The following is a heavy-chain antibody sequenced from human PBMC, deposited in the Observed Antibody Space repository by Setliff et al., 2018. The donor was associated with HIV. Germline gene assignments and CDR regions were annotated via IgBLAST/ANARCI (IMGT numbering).Heavy chain of an antibody. CDR3: ARHTAPGSTNLNRGVFDF. CDR1: GYSFGTFW. CDR2: IYPGDSDT. J-gene: IGHJ4*02. D-gene: IGHD3-10*01. V-gene: IGHV5-51*01. Sequence: GESLKISCKASGYSFGTFWIGWVRQMPGKGLEWMGIIYPGDSDTRYSPSFQGKVTISVDKSISTAYLQWSSLKASDIAIYYCARHTAPGSTNLNRGVFDFWGQGTLVTVSS.